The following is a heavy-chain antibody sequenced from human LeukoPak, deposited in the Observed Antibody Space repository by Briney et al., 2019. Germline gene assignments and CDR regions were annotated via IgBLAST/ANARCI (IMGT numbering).Heavy chain of an antibody. CDR3: ARDNWNYGSSMDV. Sequence: SETLSLTCTVSGGSISSYYWSWIRQPPGKGLEWIGYIYYSGSTNYNPSLKSRVTISVDTSKNQFSLKLSSVTAANTAVYYCARDNWNYGSSMDVWGQGTTVTVSS. J-gene: IGHJ6*02. V-gene: IGHV4-59*01. D-gene: IGHD1-7*01. CDR1: GGSISSYY. CDR2: IYYSGST.